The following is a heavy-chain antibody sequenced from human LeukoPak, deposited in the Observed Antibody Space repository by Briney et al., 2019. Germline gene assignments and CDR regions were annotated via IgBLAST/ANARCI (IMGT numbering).Heavy chain of an antibody. CDR2: VNHGGST. D-gene: IGHD6-13*01. V-gene: IGHV4-34*01. Sequence: SETLSLTCAVYGASFSDYYWSWIRQPPGKGLEWIGEVNHGGSTNYNPSLKSRVTISVDTSKSQFSLKLTSGTAADTGVYYCARAYSTSWYYWGQGTLVTVSS. CDR3: ARAYSTSWYY. CDR1: GASFSDYY. J-gene: IGHJ4*02.